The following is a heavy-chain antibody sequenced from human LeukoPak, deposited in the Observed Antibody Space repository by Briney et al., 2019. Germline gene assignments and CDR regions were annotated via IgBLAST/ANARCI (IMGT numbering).Heavy chain of an antibody. CDR3: AKAGLEDYYDSSGYYDY. D-gene: IGHD3-22*01. V-gene: IGHV3-23*01. CDR2: ISGSGGST. Sequence: GGSLRLSCAASGFSFIDYAMNWVRQAPGKGLEWVSAISGSGGSTYYADSVKGRFTISRDNSKNTLYLQMNSLRAEDTAVYYCAKAGLEDYYDSSGYYDYWGQGTLVTVSS. J-gene: IGHJ4*02. CDR1: GFSFIDYA.